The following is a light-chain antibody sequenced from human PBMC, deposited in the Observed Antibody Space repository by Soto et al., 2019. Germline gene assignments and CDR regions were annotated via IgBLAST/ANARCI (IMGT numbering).Light chain of an antibody. CDR3: LQSNNWLYT. CDR2: GAS. CDR1: QSVSDN. V-gene: IGKV3-15*01. Sequence: EVVMTQSTATLSVSPGERATLSSRASQSVSDNLAWYQQKPGQAPRLLIYGASTRASGIPARFSGSGYGTELTLTISDLKSEEFAVYYCLQSNNWLYTFGKGTKRDIK. J-gene: IGKJ2*01.